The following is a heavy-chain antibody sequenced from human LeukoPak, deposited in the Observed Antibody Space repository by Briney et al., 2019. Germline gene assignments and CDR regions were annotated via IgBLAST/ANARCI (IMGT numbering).Heavy chain of an antibody. J-gene: IGHJ4*02. CDR3: ARDHLDIVVVPAAPGVDY. Sequence: ASVKVSCKASGYTFTSYGISWVRQVPGRGLEWMGWISAYNGNTNYAQKLQGRVTMTTDTSTSTAYMELRSLRSDDTAVYYCARDHLDIVVVPAAPGVDYWGQGTLVTVSS. CDR2: ISAYNGNT. D-gene: IGHD2-2*03. CDR1: GYTFTSYG. V-gene: IGHV1-18*01.